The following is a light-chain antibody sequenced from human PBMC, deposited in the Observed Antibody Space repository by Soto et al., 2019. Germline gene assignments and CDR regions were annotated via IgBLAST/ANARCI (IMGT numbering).Light chain of an antibody. Sequence: QSALTQPPSASGSPGQSVTISCTGTSSDVGGYNYVSWYQQHPGKAPKLMIYEVSKRPSGVPDRFSGSKSGNTASLTVSGLQAEDEADYYCRSYAGSNNVRVFGTGTKLTVL. CDR2: EVS. CDR3: RSYAGSNNVRV. V-gene: IGLV2-8*01. CDR1: SSDVGGYNY. J-gene: IGLJ1*01.